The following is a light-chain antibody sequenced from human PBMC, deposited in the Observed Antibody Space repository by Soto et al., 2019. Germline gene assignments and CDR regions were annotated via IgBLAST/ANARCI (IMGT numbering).Light chain of an antibody. Sequence: EIVLTQSPGTLSLSPGERATLSCRASQSVSNNYLAWYQQKPGQAPRLLIYGASKRAPGVSARFSGSGSGTDFTLTISSLEPEDFAVYYCQQYGSSRTFGQGTKVDIK. CDR1: QSVSNNY. CDR3: QQYGSSRT. J-gene: IGKJ1*01. CDR2: GAS. V-gene: IGKV3-20*01.